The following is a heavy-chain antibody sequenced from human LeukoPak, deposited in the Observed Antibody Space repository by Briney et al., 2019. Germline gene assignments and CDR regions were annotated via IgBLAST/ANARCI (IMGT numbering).Heavy chain of an antibody. CDR3: AKSPSTVVTPGTD. CDR2: INDDGSDT. Sequence: GGSLRLSCAASGFTFKLYWMHWVRQVPGKRPVWVSRINDDGSDTIYADSVRGRFTISRDDAKNTVYLQMNSLRAEDTAVYYCAKSPSTVVTPGTDWGQGTLVTVSS. CDR1: GFTFKLYW. D-gene: IGHD4-23*01. J-gene: IGHJ4*02. V-gene: IGHV3-74*01.